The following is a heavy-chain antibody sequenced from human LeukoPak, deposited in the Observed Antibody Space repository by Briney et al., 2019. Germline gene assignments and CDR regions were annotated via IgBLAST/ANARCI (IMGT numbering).Heavy chain of an antibody. J-gene: IGHJ3*02. Sequence: PGGTLRLSCAASGFTFSSYGMSWVRQAPGKGLEWVSGINWNGGGTGYADSVKGRFTISRDNAKNSLYLQMNSLRAEDTALYYCARDHPSMSGNYYRPAFAIWGQGTMVTVSS. CDR1: GFTFSSYG. V-gene: IGHV3-20*04. CDR2: INWNGGGT. D-gene: IGHD1-26*01. CDR3: ARDHPSMSGNYYRPAFAI.